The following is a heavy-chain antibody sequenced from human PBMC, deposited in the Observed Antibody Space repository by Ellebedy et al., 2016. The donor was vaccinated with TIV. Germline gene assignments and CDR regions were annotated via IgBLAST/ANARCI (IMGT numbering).Heavy chain of an antibody. D-gene: IGHD4-11*01. Sequence: MPSETLSLTCTVSGGSISSYYWSWIRQPPGKGLEWLGYIYYSGSTNYNPSLKSRVTISVDTSKNQFSLKLSSVTAADTAVYYCAREVTRGMDVWGQGTTVTVSS. CDR2: IYYSGST. V-gene: IGHV4-59*01. J-gene: IGHJ6*02. CDR1: GGSISSYY. CDR3: AREVTRGMDV.